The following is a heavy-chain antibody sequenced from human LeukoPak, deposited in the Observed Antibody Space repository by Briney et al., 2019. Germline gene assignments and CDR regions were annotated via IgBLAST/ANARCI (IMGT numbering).Heavy chain of an antibody. J-gene: IGHJ3*02. CDR1: GGSISTSNYS. CDR2: MYYSGST. Sequence: SETLSLTCTVSGGSISTSNYSWSWIRQPPGKGLEWIGYMYYSGSTYSNLSLKSRVTISVDTSKNQFSLKLSSVTAADTAVYYCARGLDTNDWSDAFDIWGQGTMVTVSS. V-gene: IGHV4-30-4*07. D-gene: IGHD2-21*01. CDR3: ARGLDTNDWSDAFDI.